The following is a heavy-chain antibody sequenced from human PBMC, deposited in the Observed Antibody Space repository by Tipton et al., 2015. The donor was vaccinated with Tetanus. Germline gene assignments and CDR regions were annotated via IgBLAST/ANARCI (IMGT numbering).Heavy chain of an antibody. J-gene: IGHJ4*02. V-gene: IGHV3-7*03. CDR2: IKQDGNEK. CDR1: GFIVSSHY. CDR3: ARDPHTIRTGNHRGFDY. D-gene: IGHD3-10*01. Sequence: SLRLSCVASGFIVSSHYMSWVRQAPGKGLEWVANIKQDGNEKYHVDSVKGRFTISRDNGKNLLYLEMNSLRVEDTAVYYCARDPHTIRTGNHRGFDYWGQGTLVTVSS.